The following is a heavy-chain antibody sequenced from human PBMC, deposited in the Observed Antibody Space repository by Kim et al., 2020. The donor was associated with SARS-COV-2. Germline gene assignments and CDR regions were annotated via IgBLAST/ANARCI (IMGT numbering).Heavy chain of an antibody. CDR3: TREGGMGGMDV. CDR2: IRSKAYGGTT. Sequence: GGSLRLSCTASGFTFGDYAMSWVRQAPGKGLEWVGFIRSKAYGGTTEYAASVKGRFTISRDDSKSIAYLQMNSLKTEDTAVYYCTREGGMGGMDVWGQGTTVTVSS. CDR1: GFTFGDYA. D-gene: IGHD1-26*01. V-gene: IGHV3-49*04. J-gene: IGHJ6*02.